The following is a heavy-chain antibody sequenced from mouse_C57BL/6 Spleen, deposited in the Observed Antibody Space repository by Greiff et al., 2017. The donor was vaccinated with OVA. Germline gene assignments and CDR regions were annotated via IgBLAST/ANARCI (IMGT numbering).Heavy chain of an antibody. CDR2: IDPEDGET. J-gene: IGHJ2*01. CDR3: ARDANCYYFDY. D-gene: IGHD4-1*01. CDR1: GFNIKDYY. V-gene: IGHV14-2*01. Sequence: EVKLQESGAELVKPGASVKLSCTASGFNIKDYYMHWVKQRTEQGLEWIGRIDPEDGETKYAQKFQDKATITADTSSNTAYLQLSSLTSEDTADYYSARDANCYYFDYWGQGPTLTVAS.